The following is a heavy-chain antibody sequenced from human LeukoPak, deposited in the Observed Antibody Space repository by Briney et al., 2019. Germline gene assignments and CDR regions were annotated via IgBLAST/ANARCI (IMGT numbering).Heavy chain of an antibody. Sequence: ASVKVSCKVSGYTLTELSMHWVRQAPGKGLEWMGGFDPEDGETIYAQKFQGRVTMTEDTSTDTAYMELSSLRSEDTAVYYCATAFPLTTLYDYWGQGTLVAVSS. D-gene: IGHD1-1*01. J-gene: IGHJ4*02. CDR3: ATAFPLTTLYDY. V-gene: IGHV1-24*01. CDR1: GYTLTELS. CDR2: FDPEDGET.